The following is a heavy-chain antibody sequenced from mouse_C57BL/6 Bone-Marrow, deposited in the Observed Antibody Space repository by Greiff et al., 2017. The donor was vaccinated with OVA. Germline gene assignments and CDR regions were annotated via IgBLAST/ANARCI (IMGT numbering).Heavy chain of an antibody. V-gene: IGHV1-19*01. J-gene: IGHJ4*01. CDR3: ARPREAMDY. Sequence: EVQLQQSGPVLVKPGASVKMSCKASGYTFTDYYMNWVKQSHGKSLEWIGVINPYNGGTSYNQKFKGKATLTVDKSSSTAYMELNSLTSEDSAVYYCARPREAMDYWGQGTSVTVSS. CDR1: GYTFTDYY. CDR2: INPYNGGT.